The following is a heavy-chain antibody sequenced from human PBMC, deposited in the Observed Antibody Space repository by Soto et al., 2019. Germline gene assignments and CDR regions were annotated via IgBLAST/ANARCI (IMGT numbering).Heavy chain of an antibody. J-gene: IGHJ5*02. CDR1: GGSFSGYY. V-gene: IGHV4-34*01. Sequence: SETLSLTCAVYGGSFSGYYWSWIRQPPGKGLEWIGEINHSGSTNYNPSLKSRVTISVDTSKNQFSLKLSSVTAADTAVYYCARRYHDILTGYYNGRFDPWGQGTLVTVSS. CDR3: ARRYHDILTGYYNGRFDP. D-gene: IGHD3-9*01. CDR2: INHSGST.